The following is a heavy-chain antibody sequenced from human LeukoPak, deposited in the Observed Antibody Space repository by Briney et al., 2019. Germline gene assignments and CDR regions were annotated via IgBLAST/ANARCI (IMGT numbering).Heavy chain of an antibody. J-gene: IGHJ4*02. CDR1: GFTFSNAW. Sequence: GGSLRLSCAASGFTFSNAWMSWVRQAPGKGLECVSAITAGGDTTYYADSVKGRFTISRDNSRNTLYLQLNNLRADDTALYYCAKAYGTNGYYQLPIDFWGRGTLVTVSS. CDR2: ITAGGDTT. V-gene: IGHV3-23*01. CDR3: AKAYGTNGYYQLPIDF. D-gene: IGHD3-22*01.